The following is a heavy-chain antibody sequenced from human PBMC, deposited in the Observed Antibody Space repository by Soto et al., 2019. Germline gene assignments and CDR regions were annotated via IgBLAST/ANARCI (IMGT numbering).Heavy chain of an antibody. J-gene: IGHJ6*02. D-gene: IGHD3-16*01. V-gene: IGHV3-33*01. CDR1: GFTFSSYG. Sequence: PGGSLRLSCAASGFTFSSYGMHWVRQAPAHWLERVAAIWYARSNENYADSVKGRFTISADKSISTAYLQWNSLKAPDTAMYYCARPRTLGGNYISFYAMGVWGQGTTVTVSS. CDR2: IWYARSNE. CDR3: ARPRTLGGNYISFYAMGV.